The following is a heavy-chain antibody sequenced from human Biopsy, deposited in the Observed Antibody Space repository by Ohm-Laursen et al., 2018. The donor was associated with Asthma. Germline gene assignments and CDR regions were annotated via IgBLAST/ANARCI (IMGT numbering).Heavy chain of an antibody. D-gene: IGHD3-10*01. CDR2: IYYTGSD. Sequence: SDTLSLTCTVSGGSVSTGSYYWSWIRQPPGKGLEWLGYIYYTGSDNYNPSLKSRVTISVDTSKNQFSLRLNSVTAADTAVYYCARGPNYPGSGRAPIGMDVWGQGTTVTVSS. CDR1: GGSVSTGSYY. V-gene: IGHV4-61*01. J-gene: IGHJ6*02. CDR3: ARGPNYPGSGRAPIGMDV.